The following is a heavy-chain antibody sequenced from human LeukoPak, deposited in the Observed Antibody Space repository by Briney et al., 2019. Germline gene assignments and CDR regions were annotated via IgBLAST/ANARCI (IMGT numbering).Heavy chain of an antibody. CDR1: GFTVSSNY. CDR2: IYSGGSP. V-gene: IGHV3-53*01. CDR3: ARVDSGGYSFFDY. Sequence: GGSLRLSCAASGFTVSSNYMSWVRQAPGKGLEWVSVIYSGGSPYYADSVKGRFTISRDNSKNTLYLQMNSLRAEDTAVYYCARVDSGGYSFFDYWGQGTLVTVSS. D-gene: IGHD1-26*01. J-gene: IGHJ4*02.